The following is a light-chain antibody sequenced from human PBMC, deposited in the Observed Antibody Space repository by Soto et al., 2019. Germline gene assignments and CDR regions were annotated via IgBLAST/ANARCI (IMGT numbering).Light chain of an antibody. Sequence: QSVLTQPASVSGSPGQSITVSCTGTTSDFGGYDYVSWFQHHPGKAPKLMIYEVSRRPSGVSNRFSGSKSGNTASLTISGLQAEDEGEYYCSSYRATSPLVVFGGGTKLTVL. CDR2: EVS. J-gene: IGLJ2*01. V-gene: IGLV2-14*01. CDR1: TSDFGGYDY. CDR3: SSYRATSPLVV.